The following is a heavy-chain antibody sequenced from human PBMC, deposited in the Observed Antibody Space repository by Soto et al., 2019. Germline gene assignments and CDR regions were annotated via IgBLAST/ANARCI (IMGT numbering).Heavy chain of an antibody. J-gene: IGHJ6*02. CDR3: ARDHAGYCSGGSCGGMDV. CDR2: IYYSGST. Sequence: SETLSLTCTVSGGSISSGDYYWSWIRQPPGKGLEWIGYIYYSGSTYYNPSLKSRVTISVDTSKNQFSLKLSSVTAADTAVYYCARDHAGYCSGGSCGGMDVWGQGTTVTVSS. CDR1: GGSISSGDYY. D-gene: IGHD2-15*01. V-gene: IGHV4-30-4*01.